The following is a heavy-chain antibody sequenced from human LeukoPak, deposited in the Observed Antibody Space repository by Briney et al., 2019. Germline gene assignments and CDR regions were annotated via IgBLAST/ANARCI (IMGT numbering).Heavy chain of an antibody. CDR2: ISSSGSTI. Sequence: GGSLRLSFAASGFTFSSYEMNWVRQAPGKGLEWVSYISSSGSTIYYADSVKGRFTISRDNAKNSLYLQMNSLRAEDAAVYYCARVQAPTYDSSGYYSYWGQGTLVTVSS. J-gene: IGHJ4*02. D-gene: IGHD3-22*01. V-gene: IGHV3-48*03. CDR1: GFTFSSYE. CDR3: ARVQAPTYDSSGYYSY.